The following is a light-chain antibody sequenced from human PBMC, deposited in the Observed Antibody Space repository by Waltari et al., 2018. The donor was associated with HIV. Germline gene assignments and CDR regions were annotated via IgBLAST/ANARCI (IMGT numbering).Light chain of an antibody. J-gene: IGKJ3*01. CDR1: HDIDNY. CDR3: QHYNFYPFT. Sequence: DIQMTQSPSALSASVGDRVTITCRASHDIDNYLAWFQQKAGKAPKSLIYGASILQSGVPSKFSGSGSGSHFTLTINNLQPEDVATYFCQHYNFYPFTFGPGTK. V-gene: IGKV1-16*02. CDR2: GAS.